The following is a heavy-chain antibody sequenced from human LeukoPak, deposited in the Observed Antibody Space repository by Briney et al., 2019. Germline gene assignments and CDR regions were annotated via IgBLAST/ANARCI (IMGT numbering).Heavy chain of an antibody. V-gene: IGHV4-34*01. J-gene: IGHJ4*02. CDR2: INHSGST. CDR3: ARGQSRRRDREGFTDY. D-gene: IGHD5-24*01. CDR1: GGSFCGYY. Sequence: SETLSLNCAVYGGSFCGYYWRWIPQPPGKGLEWIREINHSGSTNYNPSLKSRVTMSVDTSKNQFYLELSDVTAADTAVYYCARGQSRRRDREGFTDYWGQGTLVTVSS.